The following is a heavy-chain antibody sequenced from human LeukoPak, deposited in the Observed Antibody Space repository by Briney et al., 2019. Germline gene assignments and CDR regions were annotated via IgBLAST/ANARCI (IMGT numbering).Heavy chain of an antibody. D-gene: IGHD3-10*01. CDR3: ARQFVLWFGEYKNNWFDP. V-gene: IGHV5-51*01. CDR1: GYSFTSYW. J-gene: IGHJ5*02. Sequence: GESLKISCKGSGYSFTSYWIGWVRQMPGKGLEWMGIIYPGDSDTRYSPSFQGQVTISADKSISTAYLQWSSLKASDTAMYYCARQFVLWFGEYKNNWFDPWGQGTLVTVSS. CDR2: IYPGDSDT.